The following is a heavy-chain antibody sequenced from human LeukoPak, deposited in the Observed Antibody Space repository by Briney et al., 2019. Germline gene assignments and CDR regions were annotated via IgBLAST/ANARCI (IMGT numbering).Heavy chain of an antibody. CDR2: IYYSGTT. V-gene: IGHV4-59*01. CDR3: ARRAGAYSHPYDY. J-gene: IGHJ4*02. CDR1: GGSISNYY. D-gene: IGHD4/OR15-4a*01. Sequence: SETLSLTCTVSGGSISNYYWNWIRQPPGKGLEWIGYIYYSGTTNYNPSLKSRVSMLVDTSKNQFSLKLSSVTAADTAVYYCARRAGAYSHPYDYWGQGTLVTVSS.